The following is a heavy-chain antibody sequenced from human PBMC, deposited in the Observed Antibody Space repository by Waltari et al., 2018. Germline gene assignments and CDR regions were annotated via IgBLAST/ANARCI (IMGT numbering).Heavy chain of an antibody. CDR1: GGSLSNYY. J-gene: IGHJ5*02. V-gene: IGHV4-59*01. D-gene: IGHD1-26*01. CDR3: ARGAQSGVYAWFDP. Sequence: QVQLQESGPGLVTPSELLSLTCTVSGGSLSNYYWMWIRPPPGKGLEWFGHISYSGSTNYNPSLKSRLTISLDTSKDQFSLKLRSVTAADTAFYYCARGAQSGVYAWFDPWGQGILVTVSS. CDR2: ISYSGST.